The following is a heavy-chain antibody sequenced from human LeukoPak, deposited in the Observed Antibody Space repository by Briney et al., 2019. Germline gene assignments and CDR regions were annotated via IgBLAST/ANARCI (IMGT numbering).Heavy chain of an antibody. J-gene: IGHJ3*02. Sequence: SETLSLTCTVSGGSINSGRNYWGWIRQPPGKGLEWIGSIYPTGTTYYNPSLKSRVSVSMDTSKNQFSLRLNSVTAADTAVYYCARGGADYGAFDIWGQGTMVTVSS. CDR3: ARGGADYGAFDI. CDR1: GGSINSGRNY. D-gene: IGHD4-17*01. V-gene: IGHV4-39*07. CDR2: IYPTGTT.